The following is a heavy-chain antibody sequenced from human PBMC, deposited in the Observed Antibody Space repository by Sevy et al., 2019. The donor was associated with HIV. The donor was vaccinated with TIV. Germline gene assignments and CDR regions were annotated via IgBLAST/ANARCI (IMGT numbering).Heavy chain of an antibody. J-gene: IGHJ5*02. CDR1: GFTFSIYT. D-gene: IGHD2-21*01. CDR3: AKEDSNGVSYSS. CDR2: ISPTSSYI. Sequence: GGSLRLSCAASGFTFSIYTLNWVRQAPGKGLEWVSSISPTSSYIYYADSVKGRFSISRDNAKNSLFLQMNSLRADDTAIYYCAKEDSNGVSYSSWGQGTLVTVSS. V-gene: IGHV3-21*01.